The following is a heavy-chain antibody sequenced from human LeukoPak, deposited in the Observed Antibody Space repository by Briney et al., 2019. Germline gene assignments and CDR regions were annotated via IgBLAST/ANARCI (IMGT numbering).Heavy chain of an antibody. CDR2: IYYSGST. D-gene: IGHD3-22*01. V-gene: IGHV4-59*01. CDR1: GGSISSYY. Sequence: SETLSLTCTVSGGSISSYYWSWIRQPPGKGLEWIGYIYYSGSTNYNPSLKSRVTISVDTSKNQFSLKLSSVTAADTAVYYCAREYYYDSSGYFDYWGQGTLVTVSS. CDR3: AREYYYDSSGYFDY. J-gene: IGHJ4*02.